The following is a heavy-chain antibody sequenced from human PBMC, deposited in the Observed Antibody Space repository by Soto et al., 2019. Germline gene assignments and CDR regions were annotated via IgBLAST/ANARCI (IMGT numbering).Heavy chain of an antibody. V-gene: IGHV1-58*01. D-gene: IGHD2-2*01. CDR1: GFTFTNSA. CDR2: ILFGRGNT. J-gene: IGHJ4*02. CDR3: AVAHCGSTTCTHYLDY. Sequence: ASVKVSCKASGFTFTNSAVQWVRQARGQRLEWIGWILFGRGNTNYAQKFQERVTISRDVSTSTTYMELSSLRSEDTAVYYCAVAHCGSTTCTHYLDYWGQGTLVTVPQ.